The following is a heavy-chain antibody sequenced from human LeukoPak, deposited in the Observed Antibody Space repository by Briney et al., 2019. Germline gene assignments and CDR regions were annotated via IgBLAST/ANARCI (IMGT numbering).Heavy chain of an antibody. CDR1: GYTFTGYY. D-gene: IGHD1-26*01. V-gene: IGHV1-2*02. Sequence: ASVKVSFKASGYTFTGYYMHWVRQAPRQGHEWMGWINPNSGDTNYAQKFQGRVSMTRDTSISTAYMDLNGLRSDDTALYYCARGLGWDSGTYLGAWGQGTLVTVSS. CDR3: ARGLGWDSGTYLGA. CDR2: INPNSGDT. J-gene: IGHJ5*02.